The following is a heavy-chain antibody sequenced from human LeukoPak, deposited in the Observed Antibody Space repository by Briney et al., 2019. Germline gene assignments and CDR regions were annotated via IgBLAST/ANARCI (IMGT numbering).Heavy chain of an antibody. CDR2: ISRNGGST. V-gene: IGHV3-64D*06. D-gene: IGHD4/OR15-4a*01. J-gene: IGHJ3*02. CDR3: VKESGFMVAPNSAFDI. Sequence: GGSLRLSCSASGFTFNSYPVHWVRQAPGKGLEYVSGISRNGGSTYYADSVKGRFTISRDNSKNTLYLQMSSLRTEDTAVYYCVKESGFMVAPNSAFDIWGQGTMVTVSS. CDR1: GFTFNSYP.